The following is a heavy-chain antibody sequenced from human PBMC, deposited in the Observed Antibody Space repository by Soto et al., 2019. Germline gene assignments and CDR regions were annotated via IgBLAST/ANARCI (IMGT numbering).Heavy chain of an antibody. CDR1: GGSISSSSYY. V-gene: IGHV4-39*01. J-gene: IGHJ4*02. D-gene: IGHD6-13*01. CDR2: IYYSGST. CDR3: ARHVLAAAGTRPATFDY. Sequence: QLQLQESGPGLVKPSETLSLTCTVSGGSISSSSYYWSWIRQPPGKGLEWIGSIYYSGSTYYNPSLMSRVTISVDTSKNQFSLRLSSVTAADTAVYYCARHVLAAAGTRPATFDYWGQGTLVTVSS.